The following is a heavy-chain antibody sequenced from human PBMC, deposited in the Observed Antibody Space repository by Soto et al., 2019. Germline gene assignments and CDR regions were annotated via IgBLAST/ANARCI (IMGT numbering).Heavy chain of an antibody. D-gene: IGHD1-26*01. CDR3: ARGVSAGVDY. CDR2: MQPSTGRT. Sequence: SVEGSSKASGYSFTSLDINWVRQTAGQGLEWMGWMQPSTGRTGYAQKFQGRVTMTRDTSINTAYMELTTLTSDDTDFYYCARGVSAGVDYWGQGTLVTVYS. J-gene: IGHJ4*02. CDR1: GYSFTSLD. V-gene: IGHV1-8*01.